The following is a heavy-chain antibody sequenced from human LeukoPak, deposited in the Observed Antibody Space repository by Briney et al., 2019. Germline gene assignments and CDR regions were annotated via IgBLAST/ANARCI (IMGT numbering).Heavy chain of an antibody. J-gene: IGHJ5*02. D-gene: IGHD2-8*01. CDR2: INHSGST. V-gene: IGHV4-34*01. CDR1: GGSFSGYY. Sequence: SETLSLTCAVYGGSFSGYYWSWIRQPPGKGLEWIGEINHSGSTNYNPSLKSRVTISVDTSKNQFSLKLSSVTAADTAVYYCARVRGVLRNWFDPWGQGTLVTVSS. CDR3: ARVRGVLRNWFDP.